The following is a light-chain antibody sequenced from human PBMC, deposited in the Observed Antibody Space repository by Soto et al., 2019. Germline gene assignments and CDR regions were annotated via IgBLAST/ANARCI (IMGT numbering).Light chain of an antibody. V-gene: IGLV2-14*03. CDR2: DVS. Sequence: QSVLTQPASVSGSPGQSITISCTGASSDLGDYHYVSWYQQHAGKAPKLMIYDVSSRPSGVSDRFSGSKSGNTASLTISGLQAEDEADYCCTSYTTTGTYVFATGTKVTVL. CDR1: SSDLGDYHY. CDR3: TSYTTTGTYV. J-gene: IGLJ1*01.